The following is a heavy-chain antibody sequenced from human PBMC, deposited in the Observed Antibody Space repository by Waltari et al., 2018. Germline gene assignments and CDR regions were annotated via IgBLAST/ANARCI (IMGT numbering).Heavy chain of an antibody. D-gene: IGHD3-22*01. Sequence: QVQLQESGPGLVKAAETLSLTCSVSGYSISSGYYWGWVRQPPGKGLEWIGSMYHSGNSYYNPSLKSRVTISLDTPKNQFSLKLSSVTAADTAVYFCVRDDRAGGGYMDYWGQGTLVTVSS. CDR3: VRDDRAGGGYMDY. J-gene: IGHJ4*02. CDR1: GYSISSGYY. V-gene: IGHV4-38-2*02. CDR2: MYHSGNS.